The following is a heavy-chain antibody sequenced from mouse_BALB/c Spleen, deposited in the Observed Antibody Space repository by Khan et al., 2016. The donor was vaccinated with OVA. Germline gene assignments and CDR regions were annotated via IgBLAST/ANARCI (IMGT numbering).Heavy chain of an antibody. CDR1: GYTFTNYI. CDR2: VNPYNDGT. CDR3: EGDCGRSCWFSY. Sequence: VQLQQSGPELVKPGASGKMSCKASGYTFTNYIIHWVKQTPGQGLEWIGYVNPYNDGTKYNEKFKGKATLTSDKSSSTAYMELSGLTSEGSAVYYSEGDCGRSCWFSYWGQGTLVTVSA. V-gene: IGHV1S136*01. J-gene: IGHJ3*01.